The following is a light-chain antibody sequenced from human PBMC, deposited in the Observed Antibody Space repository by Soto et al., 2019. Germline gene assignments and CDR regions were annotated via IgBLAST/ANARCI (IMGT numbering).Light chain of an antibody. V-gene: IGLV2-18*02. J-gene: IGLJ2*01. CDR3: SSYTSSSIWL. CDR2: EVS. Sequence: QSALTQPPSVSGSPGQSVTISCTGTSSDVGSYNRVSWYQQPPGTAPKLMIYEVSNRPSGVPDRFSGTKSGNTASLTISGLQAEDEADYYCSSYTSSSIWLFGGGTQLTVL. CDR1: SSDVGSYNR.